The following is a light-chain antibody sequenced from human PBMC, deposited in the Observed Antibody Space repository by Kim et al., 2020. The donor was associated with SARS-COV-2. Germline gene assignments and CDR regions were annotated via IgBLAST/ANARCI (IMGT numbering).Light chain of an antibody. CDR2: YDT. CDR1: NVGGKS. CDR3: QVWDSSTDHWV. J-gene: IGLJ3*02. Sequence: GKTARFTCGGDNVGGKSVHWYQQKPGQAPVLVINYDTDRPSGIPERFSASKSANAATLTISRVEAGDEADYYCQVWDSSTDHWVFGGGTQLTVL. V-gene: IGLV3-21*04.